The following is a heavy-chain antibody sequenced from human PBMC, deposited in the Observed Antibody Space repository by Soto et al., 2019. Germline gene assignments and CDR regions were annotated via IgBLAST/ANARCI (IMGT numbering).Heavy chain of an antibody. CDR2: INPESTTI. J-gene: IGHJ4*02. D-gene: IGHD2-15*01. Sequence: EAQLVESGGGLVQPGGSLRLSCTGSGIDLSIYWMHWVRQAPGKGLVWVSRINPESTTISYADSVKGRFTISRDNAGNTLFLHMNSLSAEDTGVYYCTKDTFGGRDSWGQGTVVSVSS. V-gene: IGHV3-74*01. CDR3: TKDTFGGRDS. CDR1: GIDLSIYW.